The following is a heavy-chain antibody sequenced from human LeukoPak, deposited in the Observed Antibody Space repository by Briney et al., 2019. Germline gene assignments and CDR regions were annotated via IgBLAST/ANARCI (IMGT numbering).Heavy chain of an antibody. CDR1: GFTFSSYW. CDR3: ARERVCRSNSCYSTFDS. V-gene: IGHV3-7*04. D-gene: IGHD2-2*02. Sequence: GGSLRLSCAASGFTFSSYWRTWVRQAPGKGLEWVANIKQDGSDKHYVDSVKGRFTISRDNAKNSLSLQMDSLRDEDTAVYYCARERVCRSNSCYSTFDSWGQGTLVTVSS. J-gene: IGHJ4*02. CDR2: IKQDGSDK.